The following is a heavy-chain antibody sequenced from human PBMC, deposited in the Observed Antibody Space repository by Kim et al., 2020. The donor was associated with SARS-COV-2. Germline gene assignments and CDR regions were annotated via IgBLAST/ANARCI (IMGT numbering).Heavy chain of an antibody. Sequence: QGRVTITADESTSTAYMELSSLRSEDTAVYYCARVFVTRVLGWDPNWFDPWGQGTLVTVSS. CDR3: ARVFVTRVLGWDPNWFDP. V-gene: IGHV1-69*01. J-gene: IGHJ5*02. D-gene: IGHD1-26*01.